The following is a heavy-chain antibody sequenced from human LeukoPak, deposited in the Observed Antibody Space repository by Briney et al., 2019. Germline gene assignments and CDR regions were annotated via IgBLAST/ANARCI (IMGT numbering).Heavy chain of an antibody. CDR2: INHSGST. CDR1: GGSFSGYY. D-gene: IGHD3-10*01. CDR3: ARATMVRGVGA. V-gene: IGHV4-34*01. J-gene: IGHJ5*02. Sequence: PSETLSLTCAVYGGSFSGYYWSWIRQPPGKGLEWIGEINHSGSTNYNPSLKSRVTISVDTSKSQFSLKLSSVTAADTAVYYCARATMVRGVGAWGQGTLVTVSS.